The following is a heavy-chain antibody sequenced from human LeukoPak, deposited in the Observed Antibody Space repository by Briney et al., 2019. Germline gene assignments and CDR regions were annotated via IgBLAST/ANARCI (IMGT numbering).Heavy chain of an antibody. CDR1: GFTFSSYS. J-gene: IGHJ4*02. Sequence: PGGSLRLSCAASGFTFSSYSMNWVRQAPGKGLEWVSSISSSSSYIYYADSVKGRFTISRDNAKNSLYLQMNSLRAEDTAVCYCARDGSGSSIFDYWGQGTLVTVSS. CDR2: ISSSSSYI. D-gene: IGHD3-10*01. CDR3: ARDGSGSSIFDY. V-gene: IGHV3-21*01.